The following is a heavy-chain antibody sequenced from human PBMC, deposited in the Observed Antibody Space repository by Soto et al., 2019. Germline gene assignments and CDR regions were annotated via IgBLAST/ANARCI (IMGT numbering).Heavy chain of an antibody. D-gene: IGHD2-15*01. V-gene: IGHV1-3*01. CDR3: ARDTGYCSGGSCYYYFEY. Sequence: ASVKVSCKASGYTFTSYAMHWVRQAPGQRLEWMGWINAGNGNTKYSQKFQGRVTITRDTSASTAYMELSSLRSEDTAVYYCARDTGYCSGGSCYYYFEYWGQGTLVTVSS. CDR2: INAGNGNT. J-gene: IGHJ4*02. CDR1: GYTFTSYA.